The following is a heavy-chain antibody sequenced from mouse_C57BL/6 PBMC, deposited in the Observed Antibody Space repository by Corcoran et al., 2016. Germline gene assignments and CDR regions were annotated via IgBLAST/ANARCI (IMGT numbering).Heavy chain of an antibody. V-gene: IGHV1-18*01. J-gene: IGHJ2*01. CDR3: ARLIYDGYYGYFDY. CDR1: GYTFTDYN. CDR2: INPNNGGT. D-gene: IGHD2-3*01. Sequence: EVQLQQSGPELVKPGASVKIPCKASGYTFTDYNMDWVKQSHGKSLEWIGDINPNNGGTIYNQKFKGKATLTVDKSSSTAYMELRSLTSEDTAVYYCARLIYDGYYGYFDYWGQGTTLTVSS.